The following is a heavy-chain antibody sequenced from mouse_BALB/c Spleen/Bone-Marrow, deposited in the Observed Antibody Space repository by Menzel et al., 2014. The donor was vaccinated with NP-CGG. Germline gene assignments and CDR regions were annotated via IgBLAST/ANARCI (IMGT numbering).Heavy chain of an antibody. CDR1: GLTFSSYA. CDR3: ARRYGNYGAMGY. V-gene: IGHV5-9-1*01. Sequence: EVKLVESGGGLVKPGGSLKLSCAASGLTFSSYAMSWVCQTPEKRLEWVATISSGGSYIYYPDSVKGRFTISRDNAKNTLYLQMSSLRSEDTAMYYCARRYGNYGAMGYWGQGTSVTVSS. J-gene: IGHJ4*01. D-gene: IGHD2-10*02. CDR2: ISSGGSYI.